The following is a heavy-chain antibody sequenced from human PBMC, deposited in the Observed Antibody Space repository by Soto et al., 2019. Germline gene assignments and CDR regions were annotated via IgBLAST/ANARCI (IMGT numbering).Heavy chain of an antibody. D-gene: IGHD6-19*01. CDR1: GFSISINY. CDR2: IHSGGNT. CDR3: ASIAVAEGFDP. Sequence: EVQLVETGGGLIQPGGSLRLSCAASGFSISINYMSWVRQAPGQGLEWVSIIHSGGNTDYADYVKGRFTVSRDNSKNTVYLQMNSLRAEDTAIYYCASIAVAEGFDPWGQGTLVTVSS. J-gene: IGHJ5*02. V-gene: IGHV3-53*02.